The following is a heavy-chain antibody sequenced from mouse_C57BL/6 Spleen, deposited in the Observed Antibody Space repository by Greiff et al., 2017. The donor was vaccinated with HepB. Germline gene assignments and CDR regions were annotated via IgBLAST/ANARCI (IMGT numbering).Heavy chain of an antibody. D-gene: IGHD2-5*01. V-gene: IGHV1-18*01. CDR2: INPNNGGT. CDR3: ARKEAYYSNPAWFAY. CDR1: GYTFTDYN. J-gene: IGHJ3*01. Sequence: VHVKQSGPELVKPGASVKIPCKASGYTFTDYNMDWVKQSHGKSLEWIGDINPNNGGTIYNQKFKGKATLTVDKSSSTAYMELRSLTSEDTAVYYCARKEAYYSNPAWFAYWGQGTLVTVSA.